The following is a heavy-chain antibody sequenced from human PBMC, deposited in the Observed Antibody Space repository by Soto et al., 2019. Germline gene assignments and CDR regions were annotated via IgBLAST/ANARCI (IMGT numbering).Heavy chain of an antibody. J-gene: IGHJ5*02. CDR1: GGSISSYYW. Sequence: TLSLTCTVSGGSISSYYWSWIRQPPGKALEWLALIYWDDDKRYSPSLKSRLTITKDTSKNQVVLTMTNMDPVDTATYYCAHRRGLTGRSYWFDPWGQGTLVTVSS. CDR3: AHRRGLTGRSYWFDP. CDR2: IYWDDDK. V-gene: IGHV2-5*08. D-gene: IGHD3-9*01.